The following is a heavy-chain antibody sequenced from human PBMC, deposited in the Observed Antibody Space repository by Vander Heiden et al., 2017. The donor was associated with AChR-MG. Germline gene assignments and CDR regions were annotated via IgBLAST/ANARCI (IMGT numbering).Heavy chain of an antibody. V-gene: IGHV3-30*18. Sequence: QVQLVESGGGVVQPGRSLTLPCAASGFTFSSYGMHWVSQAPGKGLEWVAVISYDGSNKYYADSVKGRFTISRDNSKNTLYLQMNSLRAEDTAVYYCAKDVDYWGQGTLVTVSS. CDR3: AKDVDY. CDR2: ISYDGSNK. CDR1: GFTFSSYG. J-gene: IGHJ4*02.